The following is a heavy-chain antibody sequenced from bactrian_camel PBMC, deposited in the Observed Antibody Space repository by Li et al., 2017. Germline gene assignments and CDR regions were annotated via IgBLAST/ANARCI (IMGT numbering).Heavy chain of an antibody. CDR3: AAVPNFHGPALAPSVLDF. J-gene: IGHJ4*01. V-gene: IGHV3S31*01. D-gene: IGHD1*01. CDR2: VSIRNGVQFST. CDR1: GYTFTQFC. Sequence: DVQLVESGGGSVQSGGSLRLSCEASGYTFTQFCIGYFRRQAPDEEREWVASVSIRNGVQFSTYYADSVKGRFTISKDDEKKILYLQMNNLKPEDTANYICAAVPNFHGPALAPSVLDFWGQGTQVTVS.